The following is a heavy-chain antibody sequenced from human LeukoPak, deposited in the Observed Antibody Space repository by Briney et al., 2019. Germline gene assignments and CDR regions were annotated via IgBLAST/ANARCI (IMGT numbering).Heavy chain of an antibody. CDR2: ISTSSNTV. CDR1: GFTFSNYN. J-gene: IGHJ4*02. CDR3: AKRGNIVATVCYFDY. D-gene: IGHD5-12*01. V-gene: IGHV3-48*01. Sequence: PGGSLRLSCVTSGFTFSNYNMIWVRQAPGKGLEWISYISTSSNTVYYADSVKGRFTISRDNAKNSLYLQMNSLRAEDTAVYYCAKRGNIVATVCYFDYWGQGTLVTVSS.